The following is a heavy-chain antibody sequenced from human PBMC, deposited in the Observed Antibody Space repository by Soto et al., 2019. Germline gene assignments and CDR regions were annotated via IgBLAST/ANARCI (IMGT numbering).Heavy chain of an antibody. V-gene: IGHV3-30*03. CDR3: GRDWVWFGAHPIDN. J-gene: IGHJ4*02. CDR1: GFTFSNYG. D-gene: IGHD3-10*01. Sequence: QVQVVESGGGVVQPGRSLRLSCAASGFTFSNYGMHWVRQAPGKGLDWVAVISYNGSIEYYSESVKGRFTMSRDNSENTVYLQMNSLRTEDTAVYFCGRDWVWFGAHPIDNWGQGTLVTVSS. CDR2: ISYNGSIE.